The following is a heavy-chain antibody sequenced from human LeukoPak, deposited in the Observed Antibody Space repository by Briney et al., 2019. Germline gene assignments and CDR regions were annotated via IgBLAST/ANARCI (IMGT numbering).Heavy chain of an antibody. CDR3: ARHSEVYAPLDY. D-gene: IGHD2-8*01. V-gene: IGHV4-59*08. J-gene: IGHJ4*02. CDR1: GGSISSYY. CDR2: IYYSGST. Sequence: PSETLSLTCTVSGGSISSYYWSWIRQPPGKGLEWTGYIYYSGSTNYNPSLKSRVTISVDTSKKQFSLKLSSVTVADAAVYYCARHSEVYAPLDYWGQGTLVTVSS.